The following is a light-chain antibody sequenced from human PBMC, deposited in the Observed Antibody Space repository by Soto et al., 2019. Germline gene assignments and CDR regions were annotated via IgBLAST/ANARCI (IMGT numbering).Light chain of an antibody. Sequence: EIVMTQSPATLSVSPGERATLSCRASQSVSSNLAWYQQKPGQAPRLLIYGASTRATGIPARFSGSGSGTEFTLTISSLQSDDFALYYCQQYAEGTPITFGQGTRLEIK. CDR2: GAS. CDR1: QSVSSN. J-gene: IGKJ5*01. CDR3: QQYAEGTPIT. V-gene: IGKV3-15*01.